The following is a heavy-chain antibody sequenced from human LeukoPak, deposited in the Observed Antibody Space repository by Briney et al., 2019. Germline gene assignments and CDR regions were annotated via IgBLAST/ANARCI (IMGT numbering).Heavy chain of an antibody. J-gene: IGHJ4*02. CDR1: GFTFSDHY. Sequence: GGSLRLSCVASGFTFSDHYMSWIRQAPGKGLEWVSHISSSGNTIYYADSVKGRFTISRDNSKNTLYLQMNSLRAEDTAVYYCARRYYYGSGTSDYWGQGTLVTVSS. CDR2: ISSSGNTI. D-gene: IGHD3-10*01. CDR3: ARRYYYGSGTSDY. V-gene: IGHV3-11*01.